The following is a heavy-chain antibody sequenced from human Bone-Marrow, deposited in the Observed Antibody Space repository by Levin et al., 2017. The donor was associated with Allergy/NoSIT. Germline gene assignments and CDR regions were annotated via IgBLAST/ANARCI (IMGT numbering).Heavy chain of an antibody. CDR3: ARDGGDCTGGVCYSLPSYDILTGYYFDY. CDR2: ISSSGSTI. D-gene: IGHD3-9*01. J-gene: IGHJ4*02. V-gene: IGHV3-48*03. Sequence: PGGSLRLSCAASGFTFSSYEMNWVRQAPGKGLEWVSYISSSGSTIYYADSVKGRFTISRDNAKNSLYLQMNSLRAEDTAVYYCARDGGDCTGGVCYSLPSYDILTGYYFDYWGQGTLVTVSS. CDR1: GFTFSSYE.